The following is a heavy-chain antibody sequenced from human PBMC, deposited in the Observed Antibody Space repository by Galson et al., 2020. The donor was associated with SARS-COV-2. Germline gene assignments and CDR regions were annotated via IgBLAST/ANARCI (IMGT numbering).Heavy chain of an antibody. CDR3: ARENPWELLSFDY. Sequence: GESLKISCTASGFTFSSYAMHWVRQAPGKGLEGVAVISYDGSNKYYAEYVKGRFTISRDNSKHTLDLQLNSLRAEDTAVYYCARENPWELLSFDYWGQGTLVTVSS. CDR1: GFTFSSYA. CDR2: ISYDGSNK. V-gene: IGHV3-30*04. J-gene: IGHJ4*02. D-gene: IGHD1-26*01.